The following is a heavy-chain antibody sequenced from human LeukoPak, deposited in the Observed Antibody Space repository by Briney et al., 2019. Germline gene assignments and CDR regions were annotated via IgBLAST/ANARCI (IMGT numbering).Heavy chain of an antibody. V-gene: IGHV3-11*06. J-gene: IGHJ4*02. D-gene: IGHD1-26*01. CDR2: ISGSSSYT. CDR1: GFTFSDYY. Sequence: KPGGSLILSCAASGFTFSDYYMSWIRQAPGKGLEWVSYISGSSSYTNYADSVKGRFTISRDNAKNSLYLQMNSLRAEDTAVYYCASLIVGATDYWGQGTLVTVSS. CDR3: ASLIVGATDY.